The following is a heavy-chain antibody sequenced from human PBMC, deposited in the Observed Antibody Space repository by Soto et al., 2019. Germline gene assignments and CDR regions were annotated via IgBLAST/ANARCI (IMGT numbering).Heavy chain of an antibody. V-gene: IGHV4-39*01. Sequence: SSETLSLTCTVSGGSISSSSYYWGWIRQPPGKGLEWIGSIYYSGSTYYNPSLKSRVTISVDTSKNQFSLKLSSVTAADTAVYYCARRRSMVRGALDYWGQGTLVTVSS. CDR2: IYYSGST. CDR3: ARRRSMVRGALDY. J-gene: IGHJ4*02. D-gene: IGHD3-10*01. CDR1: GGSISSSSYY.